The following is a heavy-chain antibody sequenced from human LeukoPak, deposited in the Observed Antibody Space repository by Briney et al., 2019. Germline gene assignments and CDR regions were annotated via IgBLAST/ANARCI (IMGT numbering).Heavy chain of an antibody. J-gene: IGHJ2*01. V-gene: IGHV3-30-3*01. CDR3: ARDIYGHFDL. D-gene: IGHD3-10*01. Sequence: RGSLRLSCAASGFTFSSYAMHWVRQAPGKGLEWVAVISYDGSNKYYADSVKGRFTISRDNAKNTLYLQMNSLRAEDTAVYYCARDIYGHFDLWGRGTLVTVSS. CDR2: ISYDGSNK. CDR1: GFTFSSYA.